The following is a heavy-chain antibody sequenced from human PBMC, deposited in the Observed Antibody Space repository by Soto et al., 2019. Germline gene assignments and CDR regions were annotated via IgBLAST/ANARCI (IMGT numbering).Heavy chain of an antibody. J-gene: IGHJ4*02. CDR1: GISLTNFW. D-gene: IGHD2-15*01. CDR3: TKDTFGGRDS. CDR2: INPESTTI. V-gene: IGHV3-74*01. Sequence: GGSLRLSCTASGISLTNFWIHWVCQAPGKGLVWVSRINPESTTISYADSVKGRFIISRDNAENTMYLQMNSLSAEDTGVYYCTKDTFGGRDSWGQGTLVTVSS.